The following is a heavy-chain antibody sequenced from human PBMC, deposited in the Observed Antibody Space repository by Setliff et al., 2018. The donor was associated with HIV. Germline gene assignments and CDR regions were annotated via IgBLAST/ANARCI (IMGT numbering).Heavy chain of an antibody. CDR1: GYSFTPYF. Sequence: GASVKVSCKASGYSFTPYFIHWLRQAPGQGLEWMGGMNPNGRSTDFAHKFQGRLSLTTDTSTNTVYLELNSLRSDDTAVYYCAGVYYSISTCDDEYFFDYWGQGTLVTVSS. V-gene: IGHV1-46*01. J-gene: IGHJ4*02. CDR3: AGVYYSISTCDDEYFFDY. CDR2: MNPNGRST. D-gene: IGHD6-13*01.